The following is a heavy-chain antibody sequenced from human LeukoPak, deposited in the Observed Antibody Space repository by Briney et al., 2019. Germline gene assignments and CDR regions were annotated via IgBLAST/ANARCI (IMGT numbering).Heavy chain of an antibody. CDR1: GGSISSYY. CDR3: ATDKYSSSWSYYYYGMDV. V-gene: IGHV4-59*12. J-gene: IGHJ6*02. CDR2: IYYSGST. Sequence: PSETLSLTCTVSGGSISSYYWSWIRQPPGKGLEWIGYIYYSGSTNYNPSLKSRVTISVDTSKNQFSLKLSSVTAADTAVYYCATDKYSSSWSYYYYGMDVWGQGTTVTVSS. D-gene: IGHD6-13*01.